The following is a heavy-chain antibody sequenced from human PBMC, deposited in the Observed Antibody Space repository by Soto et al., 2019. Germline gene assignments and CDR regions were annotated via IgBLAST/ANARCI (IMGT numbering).Heavy chain of an antibody. D-gene: IGHD3-10*01. V-gene: IGHV4-34*01. CDR2: INHSGTT. J-gene: IGHJ5*02. CDR3: ARELFGRSVWFDP. Sequence: LSLTCAVYGGSFSDYSWTWIRQPPGKGLEWIGEINHSGTTNYNPSLKSRVTISVDTSKNQFSLKLTSVTAADTAVYYCARELFGRSVWFDPWGQG. CDR1: GGSFSDYS.